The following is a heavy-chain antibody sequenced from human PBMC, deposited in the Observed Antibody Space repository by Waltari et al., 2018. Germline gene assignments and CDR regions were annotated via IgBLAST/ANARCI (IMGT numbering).Heavy chain of an antibody. D-gene: IGHD3-10*01. Sequence: QVQLVESGGGVVQPGRSLRLSCAASGFTFSSYGMPWVRQAPGKGLEWVAVIWYDGSNKYYADSVKGRFTISRDNSKNTLYLQMNSLRAEDTAMYYCAKDLGSRAYGMDVWGQGTTVTVSS. V-gene: IGHV3-30*18. CDR1: GFTFSSYG. CDR3: AKDLGSRAYGMDV. CDR2: IWYDGSNK. J-gene: IGHJ6*02.